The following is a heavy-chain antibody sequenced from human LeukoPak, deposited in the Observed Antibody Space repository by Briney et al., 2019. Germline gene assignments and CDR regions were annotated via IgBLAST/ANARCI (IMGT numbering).Heavy chain of an antibody. V-gene: IGHV4-61*02. CDR2: IYTSGST. Sequence: SETLSLTCTVSGGSISSGSYYWSWIRQPAGKGREWIGRIYTSGSTNYNPSLKSRVTISVDTSKNQFSLKLSSVTAADTAVYYCASLGYYDYWGQGTLVTVSS. CDR1: GGSISSGSYY. D-gene: IGHD2/OR15-2a*01. J-gene: IGHJ4*02. CDR3: ASLGYYDY.